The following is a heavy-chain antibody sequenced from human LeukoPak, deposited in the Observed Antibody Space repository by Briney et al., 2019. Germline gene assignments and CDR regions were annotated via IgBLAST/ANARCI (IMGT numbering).Heavy chain of an antibody. CDR1: GFIFSSYA. CDR3: ASPFLGVVVTNNFDY. J-gene: IGHJ4*02. CDR2: ISYEGSNK. Sequence: GRSLRLSCAPSGFIFSSYAMHWVRQAPGKGLEWVAVISYEGSNKYFAGYVKGRFTISRDNSKNTLYLQMKHLKHQVMAVYYCASPFLGVVVTNNFDYWGQGTLVTVSS. D-gene: IGHD3-22*01. V-gene: IGHV3-30-3*01.